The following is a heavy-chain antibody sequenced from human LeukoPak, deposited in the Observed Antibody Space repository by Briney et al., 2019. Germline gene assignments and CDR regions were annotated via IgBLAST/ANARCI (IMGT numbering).Heavy chain of an antibody. CDR3: ARADGGSLVWFDP. V-gene: IGHV3-74*01. J-gene: IGHJ5*02. CDR2: INDDGNDA. D-gene: IGHD1-26*01. Sequence: GGSLRLSCAASGFTFSSYWMHWVRQAPGKGLVWVSRINDDGNDAFYADSVKGRFTISRDNAKNTLYLQMNSLRAEDTALYYCARADGGSLVWFDPWGRGTLVTVSS. CDR1: GFTFSSYW.